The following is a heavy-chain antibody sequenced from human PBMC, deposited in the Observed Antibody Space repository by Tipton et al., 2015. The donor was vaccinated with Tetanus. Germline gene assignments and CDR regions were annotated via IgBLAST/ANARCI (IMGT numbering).Heavy chain of an antibody. V-gene: IGHV4-4*07. CDR2: IYTSGST. CDR1: GGSISSYY. CDR3: ARIESKYYYDSSGTSSSNWFDP. Sequence: TLSLTCTVSGGSISSYYWSWIRQPAGKGLEWIGRIYTSGSTNYNPSLKSRVTMSVDTSKNQFSLKLSSVTAADTAVYYCARIESKYYYDSSGTSSSNWFDPWGQGTLVTVSS. J-gene: IGHJ5*02. D-gene: IGHD3-22*01.